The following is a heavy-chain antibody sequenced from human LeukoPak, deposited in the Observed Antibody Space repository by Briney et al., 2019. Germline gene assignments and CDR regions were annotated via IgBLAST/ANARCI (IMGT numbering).Heavy chain of an antibody. D-gene: IGHD1-26*01. J-gene: IGHJ3*02. CDR3: ARDDSGSYLAFDI. V-gene: IGHV1-2*02. Sequence: ASVKVSCKASGYTFTGYYIHWVRQAPGQGLEWMGWINPNSGGTNHAQKFQGRVTMTRDTSISTAYMELSRLRSDDTAVYYCARDDSGSYLAFDIWGQGTMVTVSS. CDR2: INPNSGGT. CDR1: GYTFTGYY.